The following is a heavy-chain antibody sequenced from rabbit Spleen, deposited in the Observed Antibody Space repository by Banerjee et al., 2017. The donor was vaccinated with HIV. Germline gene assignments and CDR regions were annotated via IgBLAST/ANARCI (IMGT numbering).Heavy chain of an antibody. CDR3: ARETYDEYGNYDL. Sequence: HLKESGGGLVQPGGSLKLSCTASGFTLSSYYMNWVRQAPGKGLEWIGYIDPIFGITYYANWVNGRFSISRENAQNTVFLQMTSLTAADTATYFCARETYDEYGNYDLWGPGTLVTVS. J-gene: IGHJ4*01. CDR2: IDPIFGIT. V-gene: IGHV1S7*01. D-gene: IGHD2-1*01. CDR1: GFTLSSYY.